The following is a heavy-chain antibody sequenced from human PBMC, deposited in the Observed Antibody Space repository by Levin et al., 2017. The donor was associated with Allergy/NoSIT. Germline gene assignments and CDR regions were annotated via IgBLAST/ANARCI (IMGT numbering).Heavy chain of an antibody. CDR3: ASGGGDSYTPWYFDL. Sequence: RAGGSLRLSCAASGFTFSSYEMNWVRQAPGKGLEWVSYISSSGSTIYYVDSVKGRFTISRDNAKNSLYLQMNSLRAEDTAVYYCASGGGDSYTPWYFDLWGRGTLVTVSS. J-gene: IGHJ2*01. D-gene: IGHD2-21*02. CDR1: GFTFSSYE. CDR2: ISSSGSTI. V-gene: IGHV3-48*03.